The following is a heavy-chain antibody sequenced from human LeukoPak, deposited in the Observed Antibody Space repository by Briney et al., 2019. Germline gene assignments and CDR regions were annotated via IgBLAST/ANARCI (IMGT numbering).Heavy chain of an antibody. D-gene: IGHD3-10*01. J-gene: IGHJ4*02. Sequence: SAKVSCKASGGTFSSYAISWVRQAPGQGLEWMGGIIPIFGTANYAQKFQGRVTITADESTSTAYMELSSLRSEDTAVYYYASGYYYYGSGSYYPSDYWGQGTLVTVSS. V-gene: IGHV1-69*13. CDR1: GGTFSSYA. CDR3: ASGYYYYGSGSYYPSDY. CDR2: IIPIFGTA.